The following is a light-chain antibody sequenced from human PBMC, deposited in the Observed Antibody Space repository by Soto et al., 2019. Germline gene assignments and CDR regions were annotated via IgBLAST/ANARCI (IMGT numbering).Light chain of an antibody. Sequence: EIVMTQSPATLSVSPGERATLSCRASQSVSRNLAWYQQKPGQPPRLLIYDASTRATGVPARFGGSGSGTEFTLTISSLQPDDAATYYCQQYNTYWTFGQGTKVEIK. CDR2: DAS. V-gene: IGKV3-15*01. CDR3: QQYNTYWT. CDR1: QSVSRN. J-gene: IGKJ1*01.